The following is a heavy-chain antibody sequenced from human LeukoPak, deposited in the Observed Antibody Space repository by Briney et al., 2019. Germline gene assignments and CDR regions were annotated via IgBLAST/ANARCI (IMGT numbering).Heavy chain of an antibody. J-gene: IGHJ4*02. CDR1: GFTFSDYY. D-gene: IGHD6-13*01. Sequence: PGGSLRLSCAASGFTFSDYYMGWIRQAPGKGLEWVSYISSSGSTIYYADSLKGRFTISRDNAKNSLNLQMTSLRADDTAVYHCARDFIAAANTVGDYWGQGTLVTVSS. V-gene: IGHV3-11*04. CDR2: ISSSGSTI. CDR3: ARDFIAAANTVGDY.